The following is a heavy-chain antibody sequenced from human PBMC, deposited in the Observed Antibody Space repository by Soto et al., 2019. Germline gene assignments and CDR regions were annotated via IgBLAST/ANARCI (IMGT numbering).Heavy chain of an antibody. CDR2: ISYDGSNK. CDR1: GFTFSSYA. J-gene: IGHJ6*02. CDR3: AKGTSYCYYYGVDV. Sequence: GGSLRLSCAASGFTFSSYAMHWVRQAPGKGLEWVSFISYDGSNKYYADSVKGRFTISRDNSKSTLYLQMNSLRAEDTALYYCAKGTSYCYYYGVDVSGQGTTVTVSS. V-gene: IGHV3-30-3*01.